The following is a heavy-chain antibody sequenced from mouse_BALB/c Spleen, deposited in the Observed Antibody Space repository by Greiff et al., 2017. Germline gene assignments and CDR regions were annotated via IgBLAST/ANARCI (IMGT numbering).Heavy chain of an antibody. CDR3: ASHYGSSYGYYAMDY. D-gene: IGHD1-1*01. Sequence: EVQVVESGGGLVQPGGSRKLSCAASGFTFSSFGMHWVRQAPEKGLEWVAYISSGSSTIYYADTVKGRFTISRDNPKNTLFLQMTSLRSEDTAMYYCASHYGSSYGYYAMDYWGQGTSVTVSS. V-gene: IGHV5-17*02. CDR1: GFTFSSFG. J-gene: IGHJ4*01. CDR2: ISSGSSTI.